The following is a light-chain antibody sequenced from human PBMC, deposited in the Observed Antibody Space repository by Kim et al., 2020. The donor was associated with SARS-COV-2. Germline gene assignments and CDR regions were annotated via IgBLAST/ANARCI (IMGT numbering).Light chain of an antibody. CDR3: NSYTSFSTVV. Sequence: GQAITISGTVTSSDVGGYNYVSCYQQHPGKAPKLMIYDVSKRPSGVSNRFSGSKSGNTASLTISGLQAEDEADYYCNSYTSFSTVVFGGGTQLTVL. CDR1: SSDVGGYNY. J-gene: IGLJ2*01. V-gene: IGLV2-14*04. CDR2: DVS.